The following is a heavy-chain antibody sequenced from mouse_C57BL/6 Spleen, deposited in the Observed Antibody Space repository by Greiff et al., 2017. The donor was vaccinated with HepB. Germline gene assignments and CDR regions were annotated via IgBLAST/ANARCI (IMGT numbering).Heavy chain of an antibody. CDR2: ISSGSSTI. Sequence: EVQRVESGGGLVKPGGSLKLSCAASGFPFSDYGMHWVRQAPEKGLEWVAYISSGSSTIYYADTVKGRFTISRDNAKNTLFLQMTSLRSEDTAMYDCARTGGPITTYFDDWGQGTTLTVSS. J-gene: IGHJ2*01. V-gene: IGHV5-17*01. CDR3: ARTGGPITTYFDD. D-gene: IGHD1-2*01. CDR1: GFPFSDYG.